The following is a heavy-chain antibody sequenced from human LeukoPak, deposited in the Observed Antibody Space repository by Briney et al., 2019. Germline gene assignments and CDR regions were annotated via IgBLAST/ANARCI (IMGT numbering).Heavy chain of an antibody. Sequence: GASVKVSCKASGGTFSSYAISWVRQAPGQGLEWMGGIIPIFGTANYAQKFQGRVTITADESTSTAYMELSSPRSEDTAVYCCARIASGGSELDYWGQGTLVTVSS. CDR1: GGTFSSYA. J-gene: IGHJ4*02. CDR3: ARIASGGSELDY. D-gene: IGHD3-10*01. V-gene: IGHV1-69*13. CDR2: IIPIFGTA.